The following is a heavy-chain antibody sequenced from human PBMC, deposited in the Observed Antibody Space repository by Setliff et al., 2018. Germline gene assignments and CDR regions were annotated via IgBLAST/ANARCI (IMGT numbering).Heavy chain of an antibody. CDR3: SRLVRFCTRTACQRLSGGEF. J-gene: IGHJ4*02. CDR2: ISAHTGNT. V-gene: IGHV1-18*01. D-gene: IGHD2-8*01. Sequence: ASVKVSCKTSGYTFTDYGITWVRQAPGQGLEWMGWISAHTGNTYYTPKLHGRVTLTTDTSTSTAYMELRSLSSDDTAVYYCSRLVRFCTRTACQRLSGGEFWGQGTLVTVSS. CDR1: GYTFTDYG.